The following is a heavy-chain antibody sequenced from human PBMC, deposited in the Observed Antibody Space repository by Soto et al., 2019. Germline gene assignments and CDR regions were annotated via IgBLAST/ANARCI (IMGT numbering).Heavy chain of an antibody. V-gene: IGHV1-46*01. CDR1: GYTFTSYY. CDR3: ARVGYYDSSHATAFDI. CDR2: INPSGGST. Sequence: ASVKGSCKASGYTFTSYYMHWVRQAPGQGLEWMGIINPSGGSTSYAQKFQGRVTMTRDTSTSTVYMELSSLRSEDTAVYYCARVGYYDSSHATAFDIWGQGTMVTVSS. J-gene: IGHJ3*02. D-gene: IGHD3-22*01.